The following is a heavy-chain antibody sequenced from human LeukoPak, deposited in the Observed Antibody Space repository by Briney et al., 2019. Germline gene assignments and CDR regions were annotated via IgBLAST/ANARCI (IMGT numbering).Heavy chain of an antibody. CDR1: GGSISSYY. Sequence: SETLSLTCTVSGGSISSYYWNWIRQPPGQGLEWVGYIYYSGSTNYNPSLKSRVTISVDTSKNQFSLKLSSVTAADTAVYYCARESAAAPDAFDIWGQGTMATVSS. J-gene: IGHJ3*02. D-gene: IGHD6-13*01. V-gene: IGHV4-59*01. CDR2: IYYSGST. CDR3: ARESAAAPDAFDI.